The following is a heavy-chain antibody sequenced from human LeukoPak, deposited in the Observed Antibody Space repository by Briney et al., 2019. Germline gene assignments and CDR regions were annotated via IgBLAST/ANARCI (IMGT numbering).Heavy chain of an antibody. D-gene: IGHD6-19*01. J-gene: IGHJ4*02. V-gene: IGHV3-23*01. CDR2: ISGSGGST. CDR3: ANSRQWLATGNFDY. CDR1: GFTFSSYA. Sequence: PGGSLRLSCAASGFTFSSYAMSWVRQAPGKGLEWVSAISGSGGSTYYADSVKGRFTFSRDNSKNTLYLQMNSLRAEDTAVYYCANSRQWLATGNFDYWGQGTLVTVSS.